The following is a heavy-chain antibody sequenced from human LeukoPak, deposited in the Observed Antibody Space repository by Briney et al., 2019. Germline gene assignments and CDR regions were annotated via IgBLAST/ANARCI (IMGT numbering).Heavy chain of an antibody. D-gene: IGHD3-22*01. CDR1: GYTFTTYY. J-gene: IGHJ4*02. Sequence: VSVKVSCKTSGYTFTTYYIHWVRQAPGQGLERMGIINPSGGTTTYAQQFQGRVTMTRDTSTSTVYMELNTLRSEDTAVYYCARGSDYYYDSSADYPRYWGQGTLVTVSS. CDR2: INPSGGTT. V-gene: IGHV1-46*01. CDR3: ARGSDYYYDSSADYPRY.